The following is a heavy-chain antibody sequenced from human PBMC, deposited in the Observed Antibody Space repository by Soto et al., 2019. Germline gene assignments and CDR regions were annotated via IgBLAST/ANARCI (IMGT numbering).Heavy chain of an antibody. V-gene: IGHV1-24*01. D-gene: IGHD1-26*01. Sequence: QVQLVQSGAEVRMPGASVKVSCRASGYTLTELSMHWVRQAPGKGLEWMGGFDPEDGETIYEQKFQGRVTMTEDTSTDTAYMELSGLRSDDTAVYFCAHITGSYYRVGHNWFDPWGQGTLVTASS. CDR2: FDPEDGET. CDR1: GYTLTELS. CDR3: AHITGSYYRVGHNWFDP. J-gene: IGHJ5*02.